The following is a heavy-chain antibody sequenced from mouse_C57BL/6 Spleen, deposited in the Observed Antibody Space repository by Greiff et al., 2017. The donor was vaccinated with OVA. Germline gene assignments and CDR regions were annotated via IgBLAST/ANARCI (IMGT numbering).Heavy chain of an antibody. J-gene: IGHJ2*01. V-gene: IGHV14-1*01. CDR3: TQFYYYGSSYGY. CDR2: IDPEDGDT. D-gene: IGHD1-1*01. CDR1: GFNIKDYY. Sequence: EVQLQESGAELVRPGASVKLSCTASGFNIKDYYMHWVKQRPEQGLEWIGRIDPEDGDTEYAPKFQGKATMTADTSSNTAYLPLSSLTSEDTSVYYCTQFYYYGSSYGYWGQGTTLTVSS.